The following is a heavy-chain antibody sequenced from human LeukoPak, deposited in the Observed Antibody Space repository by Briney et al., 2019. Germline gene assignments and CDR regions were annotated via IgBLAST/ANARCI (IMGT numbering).Heavy chain of an antibody. V-gene: IGHV4-4*09. Sequence: SETLSLTCTVSGGSISSYYWSWIRQPPGKGLEWIGYTYTSGSTNYNPSLKSRVTISVDTSKNQFSLKLSSVTAADTAVYYCCYGSGSYSLIDYWGQGTLVTVSS. CDR3: CYGSGSYSLIDY. D-gene: IGHD3-10*01. J-gene: IGHJ4*02. CDR2: TYTSGST. CDR1: GGSISSYY.